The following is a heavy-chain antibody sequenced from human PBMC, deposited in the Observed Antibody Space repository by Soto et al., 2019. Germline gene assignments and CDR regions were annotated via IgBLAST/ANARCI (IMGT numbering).Heavy chain of an antibody. CDR2: INPNSGGT. V-gene: IGHV1-2*02. Sequence: ASVKVSCKASGYTFTGYYMHWVRQAPGQGLEWMGWINPNSGGTNYAQRFQGRVTMTRDTSISTAYMELSRLRSDDTAVYYCARVAPIAAAGILYNYYGMHVWGQGTKVTVSS. J-gene: IGHJ6*02. CDR3: ARVAPIAAAGILYNYYGMHV. CDR1: GYTFTGYY. D-gene: IGHD6-13*01.